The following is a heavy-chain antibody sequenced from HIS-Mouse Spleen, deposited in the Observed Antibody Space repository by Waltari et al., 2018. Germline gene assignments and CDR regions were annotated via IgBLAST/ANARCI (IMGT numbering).Heavy chain of an antibody. J-gene: IGHJ4*02. CDR3: ARGHDYSNYFDY. Sequence: QVQLVQSGAEVKKPGASVKVSCKASGYTFTSYDINWVRQATGQGLEWMGWMNPNRGKPGYAQKFQGIVTMTRNTSISTAYMELSSLRSEDTAVYYCARGHDYSNYFDYWGQGTLVTVSS. CDR2: MNPNRGKP. D-gene: IGHD4-4*01. V-gene: IGHV1-8*01. CDR1: GYTFTSYD.